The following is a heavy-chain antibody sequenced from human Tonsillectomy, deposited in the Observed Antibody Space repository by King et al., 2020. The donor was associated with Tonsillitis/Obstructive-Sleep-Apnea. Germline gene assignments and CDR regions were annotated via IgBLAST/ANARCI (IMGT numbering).Heavy chain of an antibody. CDR1: GFTFSSYA. V-gene: IGHV3-23*04. D-gene: IGHD1-20*01. Sequence: EQLVQSGGGLVQPGGSLRLSCAASGFTFSSYAMSWVRQAPGKGLEWVSAISGSGGSTYYADSVKGRFTISRDNSKNTLYLQMNSLRAEDTAVYYCAKDDSITGTNGAFFDYWGQGTLVTVSS. CDR2: ISGSGGST. J-gene: IGHJ4*02. CDR3: AKDDSITGTNGAFFDY.